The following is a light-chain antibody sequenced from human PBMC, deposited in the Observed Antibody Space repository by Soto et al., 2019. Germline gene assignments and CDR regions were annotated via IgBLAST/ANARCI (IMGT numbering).Light chain of an antibody. CDR1: QIISSN. Sequence: DIVLTQSPATLSVSLGERVSLSCRASQIISSNLAWYQQKPGQIPRLLIYGASARAAGIPARFSGSGSGTEFTLTISSLQSEDFAFYYCQQYNNWPQFTFGPGTKVDV. J-gene: IGKJ3*01. CDR3: QQYNNWPQFT. V-gene: IGKV3-15*01. CDR2: GAS.